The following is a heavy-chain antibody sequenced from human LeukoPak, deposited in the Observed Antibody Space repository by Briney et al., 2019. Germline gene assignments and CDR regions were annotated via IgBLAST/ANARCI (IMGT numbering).Heavy chain of an antibody. J-gene: IGHJ3*02. CDR1: GFTFSNAW. V-gene: IGHV3-15*07. Sequence: PGGSLRLSCAASGFTFSNAWMNWVRQAPGKGLEWVGRIKSKTDGGTTDYAAPVKGRFTISRDDSKNTLYLQMNSLKTEDTAVYYCTTSRITMIVVVPILDAFDIWGQGTMVTVSS. CDR3: TTSRITMIVVVPILDAFDI. D-gene: IGHD3-22*01. CDR2: IKSKTDGGTT.